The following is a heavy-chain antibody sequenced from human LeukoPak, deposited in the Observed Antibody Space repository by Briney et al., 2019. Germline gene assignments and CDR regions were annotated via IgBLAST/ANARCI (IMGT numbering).Heavy chain of an antibody. Sequence: GGSLRLSCAASGFTFSNFWMNWVRQVPGKGLEWVSRIKTDGSSTSYADSVKGRFTISRDNSKNTLYLQMNSLRAEDTAVYYCARDHCSSTSCYRDNDYWGQGTLVTVSS. D-gene: IGHD2-2*01. CDR3: ARDHCSSTSCYRDNDY. V-gene: IGHV3-74*01. CDR2: IKTDGSST. CDR1: GFTFSNFW. J-gene: IGHJ4*02.